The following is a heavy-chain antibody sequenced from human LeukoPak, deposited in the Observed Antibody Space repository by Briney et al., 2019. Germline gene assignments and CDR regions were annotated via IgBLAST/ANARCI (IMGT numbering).Heavy chain of an antibody. D-gene: IGHD3-9*01. CDR2: SKNKANAYST. V-gene: IGHV3-72*01. Sequence: GGSLRLSCAASGFTFSTYNMNWVRQAPGKGLEWIGRSKNKANAYSTVYAATVKGRFTFSRDDPKNSLYLQMDSLKDEDTAVYYCSRIFYHGSTGYYPDHWGQGTLVTVSS. J-gene: IGHJ4*02. CDR1: GFTFSTYN. CDR3: SRIFYHGSTGYYPDH.